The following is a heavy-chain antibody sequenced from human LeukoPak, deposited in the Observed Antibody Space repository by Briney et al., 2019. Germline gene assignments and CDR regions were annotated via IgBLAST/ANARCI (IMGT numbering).Heavy chain of an antibody. J-gene: IGHJ4*02. CDR3: AKDLSGHWCIDY. D-gene: IGHD4/OR15-4a*01. Sequence: GGSLRLSCVASGFTFSNYYMHWVRQAPGKGLEWVAIISDDGERRFYADSVRGRITISRDKSKNTLFLQMNSLRADDTAVYFCAKDLSGHWCIDYWGQGTLVTVSS. V-gene: IGHV3-30*18. CDR1: GFTFSNYY. CDR2: ISDDGERR.